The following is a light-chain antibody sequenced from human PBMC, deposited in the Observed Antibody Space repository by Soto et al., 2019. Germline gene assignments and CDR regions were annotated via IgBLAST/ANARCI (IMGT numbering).Light chain of an antibody. J-gene: IGKJ2*01. CDR3: QQYNSYSPYT. CDR1: QSISSW. Sequence: DIQMTQSPSTLSASVGDRVTITCRASQSISSWLAWYQQKPGKAPKLLIYDASSLESGAPSRFSGSGSGTEFTPTISSLQPDDFANYYCQQYNSYSPYTFGQGTKLEIK. V-gene: IGKV1-5*01. CDR2: DAS.